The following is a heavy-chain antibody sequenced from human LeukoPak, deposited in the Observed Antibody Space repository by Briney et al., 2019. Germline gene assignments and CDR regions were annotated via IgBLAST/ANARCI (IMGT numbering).Heavy chain of an antibody. CDR1: GFTFSSYV. Sequence: QAGGSPRVSCAASGFTFSSYVMSGLRQAPGKGLEWVSAISGSGGSTYYADSVKSRFTISRDNSKNTLYLQMHSLRAEDTAVYYCAKVPVYDLWSGYWRHWFEPSGHGNLVTVSS. V-gene: IGHV3-23*01. J-gene: IGHJ5*02. CDR3: AKVPVYDLWSGYWRHWFEP. D-gene: IGHD3-3*01. CDR2: ISGSGGST.